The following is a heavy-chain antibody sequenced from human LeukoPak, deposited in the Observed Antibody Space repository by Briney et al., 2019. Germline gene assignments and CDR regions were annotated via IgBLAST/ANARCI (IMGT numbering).Heavy chain of an antibody. Sequence: ASVKVSCKASGGTFSSYAISWVRQAPGQGLEWMGGIIPIFGTANYAQKFQGRVTITADESTSTAYMELSSLRSEDTDVYYCARDRPYCSSTSCYGWTRTGWYYYYMDVWGKGTTVTVSS. D-gene: IGHD2-2*01. CDR3: ARDRPYCSSTSCYGWTRTGWYYYYMDV. J-gene: IGHJ6*03. CDR1: GGTFSSYA. V-gene: IGHV1-69*13. CDR2: IIPIFGTA.